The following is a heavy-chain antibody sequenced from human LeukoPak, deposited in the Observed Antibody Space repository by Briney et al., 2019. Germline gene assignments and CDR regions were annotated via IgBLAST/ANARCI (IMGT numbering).Heavy chain of an antibody. D-gene: IGHD5-12*01. CDR3: ARDLIVATISYFDY. CDR1: GYSISSGYY. V-gene: IGHV4-38-2*02. J-gene: IGHJ4*02. CDR2: IYHSGST. Sequence: SETLSLTCAVSGYSISSGYYWGWIRQPPGKGLEWIGSIYHSGSTYYNPSLKSRVTISVDTSKNQFSLKLTSVTAADTAVFYCARDLIVATISYFDYWGQGTLVTVSP.